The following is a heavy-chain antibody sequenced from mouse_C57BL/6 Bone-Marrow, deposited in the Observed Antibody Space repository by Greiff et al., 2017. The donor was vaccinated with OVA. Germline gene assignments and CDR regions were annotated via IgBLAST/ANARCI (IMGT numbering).Heavy chain of an antibody. CDR2: INPGSGGT. J-gene: IGHJ4*01. V-gene: IGHV1-54*01. D-gene: IGHD2-4*01. Sequence: QVQLQQSGAELVRPGTSVKVSCKASGYAFTNYLIEWVKQRPGQGLEWIGVINPGSGGTNYNEKFKGKATLTADKSSSTAYMQLSSLTSEDSAVYFCNYDYDAGALYAMDYWGQGTSVTVSS. CDR1: GYAFTNYL. CDR3: NYDYDAGALYAMDY.